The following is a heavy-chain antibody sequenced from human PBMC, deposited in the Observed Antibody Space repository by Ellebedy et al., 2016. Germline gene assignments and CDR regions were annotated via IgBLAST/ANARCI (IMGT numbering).Heavy chain of an antibody. J-gene: IGHJ4*02. Sequence: GESLKISXAASGFTFSDYYMSWIRQAPGKGLECISYISSSAITIYYADSVKGRFTISRDNAKNSLYLQMNSLRAGDTAVYYCARGVGYCSSTYCVDYWGQGTLVTVSS. V-gene: IGHV3-11*04. CDR3: ARGVGYCSSTYCVDY. CDR2: ISSSAITI. CDR1: GFTFSDYY. D-gene: IGHD2-2*01.